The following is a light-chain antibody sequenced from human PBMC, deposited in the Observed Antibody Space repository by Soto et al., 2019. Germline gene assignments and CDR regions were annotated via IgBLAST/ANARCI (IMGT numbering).Light chain of an antibody. CDR2: DAS. CDR3: QQYNSYPYT. V-gene: IGKV1-5*01. Sequence: DLPMTQSPSTLSASVGDRVTITCRASQSISSWLAWYQQKPGKAPQLLIYDASSLGSGVRSRFSGSGSGTEVTLTISSLQPDDFATYYCQQYNSYPYTFGQGTKLEIK. CDR1: QSISSW. J-gene: IGKJ2*01.